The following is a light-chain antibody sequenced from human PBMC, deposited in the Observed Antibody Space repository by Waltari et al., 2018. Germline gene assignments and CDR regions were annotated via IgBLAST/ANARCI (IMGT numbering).Light chain of an antibody. CDR2: AAS. CDR3: QQLNSYQWT. J-gene: IGKJ1*01. CDR1: QGISNS. Sequence: IQLTHSPSSLSASVGYRVTITCRTSQGISNSLAWSQKKPGKAPKLLIYAASTLQSGVPSRFSGSGSVTEFTLTIRSLQPEDCATYCCQQLNSYQWTFGQGTKVEIK. V-gene: IGKV1-9*01.